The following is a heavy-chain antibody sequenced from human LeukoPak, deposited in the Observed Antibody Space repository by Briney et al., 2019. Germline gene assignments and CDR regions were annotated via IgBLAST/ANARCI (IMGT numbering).Heavy chain of an antibody. V-gene: IGHV3-43D*03. Sequence: GGSLRLSCAASGFTFDDYAMHWVRQAPGKGLEWVSLISWDGGSTYYADSVKGRFTISRDNSKNSLYLQMNSLRAEDTASYYCAKGAAGASGDYLLDYWGQGTLVTVSS. CDR1: GFTFDDYA. CDR3: AKGAAGASGDYLLDY. D-gene: IGHD4-17*01. CDR2: ISWDGGST. J-gene: IGHJ4*02.